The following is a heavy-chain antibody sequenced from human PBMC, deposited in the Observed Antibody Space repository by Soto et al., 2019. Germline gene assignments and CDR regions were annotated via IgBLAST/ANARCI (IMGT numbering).Heavy chain of an antibody. Sequence: PSDTLSLTCTVSGGSISSSSYYWGWIRQPPGKGLEWIGSIYYSGSTYYNPSLKSRVTISVDTSKNQFSLKLSSVTAADTAVYYCARDFLSSGWFTIDYWGQGTLVTVSS. CDR1: GGSISSSSYY. V-gene: IGHV4-39*02. J-gene: IGHJ4*02. CDR2: IYYSGST. CDR3: ARDFLSSGWFTIDY. D-gene: IGHD6-19*01.